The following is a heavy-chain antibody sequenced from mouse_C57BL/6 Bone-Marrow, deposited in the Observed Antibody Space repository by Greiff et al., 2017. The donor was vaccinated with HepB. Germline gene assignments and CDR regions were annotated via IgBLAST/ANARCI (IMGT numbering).Heavy chain of an antibody. CDR1: GYTFTDYY. J-gene: IGHJ2*01. D-gene: IGHD1-1*02. CDR3: ARWGWFVDY. CDR2: IYPGSGNT. Sequence: QVQLQQSGAELVRPGASVKLSCKASGYTFTDYYINWVKQRPGQGLGWIARIYPGSGNTYYNEKFKGKATLTAEKSSSTAYMQLSSLTSEDSAVYFCARWGWFVDYWGQGTTLTVSS. V-gene: IGHV1-76*01.